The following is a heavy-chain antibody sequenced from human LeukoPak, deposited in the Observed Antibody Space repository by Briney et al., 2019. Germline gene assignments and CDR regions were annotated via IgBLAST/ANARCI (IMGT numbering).Heavy chain of an antibody. Sequence: GGSLRLSCAASGFTFGSYWMSWVRQAPGKGLEWVANIKQDGSEKYYVDSVKGRFTISRDNAKNSLFLQMNSLRADDTAVYHCMMSLTAHYYYGLDVWGQGTTVSVSS. J-gene: IGHJ6*02. V-gene: IGHV3-7*02. CDR3: MMSLTAHYYYGLDV. CDR2: IKQDGSEK. D-gene: IGHD2-21*02. CDR1: GFTFGSYW.